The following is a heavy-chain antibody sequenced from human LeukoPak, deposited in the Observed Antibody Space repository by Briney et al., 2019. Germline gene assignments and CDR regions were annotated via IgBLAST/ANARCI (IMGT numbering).Heavy chain of an antibody. Sequence: GGTLRPSCAASGITFDDFVMSWVRQAPGKGLEWVSGINWNGGSTGYADYVKGRFTISRDNAKNSLYLQMNSLRAEDTALYYCARDHVRHSYYYGSGSYVGYWGQGTLVTVSS. J-gene: IGHJ4*02. D-gene: IGHD3-10*01. CDR1: GITFDDFV. V-gene: IGHV3-20*04. CDR2: INWNGGST. CDR3: ARDHVRHSYYYGSGSYVGY.